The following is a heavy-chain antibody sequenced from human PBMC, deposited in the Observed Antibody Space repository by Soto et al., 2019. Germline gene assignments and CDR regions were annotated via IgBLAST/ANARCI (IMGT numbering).Heavy chain of an antibody. J-gene: IGHJ6*02. CDR3: AKGVSRGYYHYGMDV. CDR1: GFTFDAYA. V-gene: IGHV3-23*01. Sequence: GGSLRLSCAASGFTFDAYAMSWVRQAPGKGLEWVSAIIGSGGSTYYADSVKGRFTISRDNSRNTLYLQMTSLRAEDTALYYCAKGVSRGYYHYGMDVWGQGTTVTVSS. CDR2: IIGSGGST. D-gene: IGHD3-10*01.